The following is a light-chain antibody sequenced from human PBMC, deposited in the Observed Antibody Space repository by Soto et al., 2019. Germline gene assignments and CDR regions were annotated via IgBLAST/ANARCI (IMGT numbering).Light chain of an antibody. Sequence: EIVLTQSPATLSLSPGERATLSCRASQSVSRYLAWYQQKPGQAPRLLIYDASNRATGIPARFSGSGSGTAFTLTISSLEPEDFAVYYCQQRSSWPYTFVLGTKLEIK. CDR3: QQRSSWPYT. CDR2: DAS. CDR1: QSVSRY. V-gene: IGKV3-11*01. J-gene: IGKJ2*01.